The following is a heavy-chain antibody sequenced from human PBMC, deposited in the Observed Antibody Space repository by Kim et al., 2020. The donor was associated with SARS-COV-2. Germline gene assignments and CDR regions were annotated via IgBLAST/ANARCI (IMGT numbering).Heavy chain of an antibody. CDR1: GFTFSSYA. D-gene: IGHD1-26*01. CDR3: ARWGGSYY. J-gene: IGHJ4*02. Sequence: GGSLRLSCAASGFTFSSYAMHWVRQAPGKGLEWVAVISYDGSNKYYADSVKGRFTISRDNSKNTLYLQMNSLRAEDTAVYYCARWGGSYYWGQGTLVTVSS. CDR2: ISYDGSNK. V-gene: IGHV3-30*04.